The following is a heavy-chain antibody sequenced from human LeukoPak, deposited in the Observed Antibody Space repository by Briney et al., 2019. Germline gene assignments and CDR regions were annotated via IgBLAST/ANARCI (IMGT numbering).Heavy chain of an antibody. Sequence: PGGSLRLSCAASGFTFSSYSMNWVRQAPGKGLEWVSSISSSSSYIYYADSVKGRFAISRDNAKNSLYLQMNSLRAEDTAVYYCAELGITMIGGVWGKGTTVTISS. CDR3: AELGITMIGGV. D-gene: IGHD3-10*02. J-gene: IGHJ6*04. CDR2: ISSSSSYI. CDR1: GFTFSSYS. V-gene: IGHV3-21*01.